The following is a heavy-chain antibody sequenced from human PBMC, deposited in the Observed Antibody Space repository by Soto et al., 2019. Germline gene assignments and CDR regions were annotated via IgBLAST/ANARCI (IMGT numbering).Heavy chain of an antibody. Sequence: QVQLLESVPALVKPSETLSLTCSVSIDSISNSYWTLIRQPAGQGLELVVHTYSSGNANYNPSLKSRFTMSLDTSKNQFSVSLKSMTAADTAIYYCAKGRGFYSDNYFDPWGQGTQVTFSS. D-gene: IGHD3-22*01. CDR2: TYSSGNA. V-gene: IGHV4-4*07. CDR3: AKGRGFYSDNYFDP. J-gene: IGHJ5*02. CDR1: IDSISNSY.